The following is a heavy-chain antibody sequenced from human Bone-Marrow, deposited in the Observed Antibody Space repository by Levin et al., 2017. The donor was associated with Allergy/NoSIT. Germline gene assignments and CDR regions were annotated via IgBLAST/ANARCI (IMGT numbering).Heavy chain of an antibody. Sequence: PGGSLRLSCAASGFSFQNYGMHWVRQAPGKGPEWVAVISYDGSSIHYGDSVKGRFTISRDTSKNILFLQMNSLRAGDTAVYYCVKDKTSAWFGNDAFDVWGQGTMVTVSS. CDR1: GFSFQNYG. CDR2: ISYDGSSI. J-gene: IGHJ3*01. CDR3: VKDKTSAWFGNDAFDV. V-gene: IGHV3-30*18. D-gene: IGHD3-10*01.